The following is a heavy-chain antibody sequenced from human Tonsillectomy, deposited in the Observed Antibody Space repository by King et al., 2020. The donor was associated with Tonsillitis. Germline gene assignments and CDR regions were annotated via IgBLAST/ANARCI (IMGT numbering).Heavy chain of an antibody. CDR1: GFTFSSYS. J-gene: IGHJ3*02. D-gene: IGHD2-21*02. CDR2: XXXXXXTX. V-gene: IGHV3-48*04. CDR3: AGLHIVVVTPTFFDI. Sequence: VQLVESGGGLVQPGGSLRLSCAASGFTFSSYSMNWVRQXPGKGLEXVSXXXXXXXTXYSXXSVKXRFTISRDNXKNSLYLQMNSLRAEDTAVYYCAGLHIVVVTPTFFDIWGQGTMVTVSS.